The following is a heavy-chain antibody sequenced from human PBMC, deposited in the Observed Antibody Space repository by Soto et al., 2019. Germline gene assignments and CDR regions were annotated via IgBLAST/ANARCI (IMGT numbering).Heavy chain of an antibody. CDR2: INHSGST. Sequence: PSETLSLTCAVYGGSFSGYYWSWIRQPPGKGLEWIGEINHSGSTNYNPSLKSRVTISVDTSKNQFSLKLSSVTAADTAVYYCARDLMVRGVIGPFLFASRGQGTFVTGSS. CDR1: GGSFSGYY. CDR3: ARDLMVRGVIGPFLFAS. D-gene: IGHD3-10*01. V-gene: IGHV4-34*01. J-gene: IGHJ5*01.